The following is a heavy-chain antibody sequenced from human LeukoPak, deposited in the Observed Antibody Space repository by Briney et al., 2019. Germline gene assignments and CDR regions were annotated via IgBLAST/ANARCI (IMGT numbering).Heavy chain of an antibody. CDR1: QFTFSSSA. CDR2: ISFDGTSQ. J-gene: IGHJ6*02. V-gene: IGHV3-30-3*01. D-gene: IGHD3-3*01. CDR3: ARDLSPGVDDYYGVDV. Sequence: RSGGSLRLSCAASQFTFSSSAMHWVRRTPGTGLEWVALISFDGTSQFYANSVRGRFTISRDNFKNTLYLQMNSLRPDDTAVYFCARDLSPGVDDYYGVDVWGQGTTVTVSS.